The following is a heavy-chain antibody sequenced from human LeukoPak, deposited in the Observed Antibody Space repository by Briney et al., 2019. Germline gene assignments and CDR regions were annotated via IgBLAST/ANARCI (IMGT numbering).Heavy chain of an antibody. CDR2: IYSGGDS. Sequence: GGSLRLSCATSGFAVSSNFMSWVRQAPGKGLEWVSVIYSGGDSYYADSVKGRFTISRDNSKNTLYLQMNSLRAEDTAVYYCVREAYPGYSSRWYRWFDPWGQGTLVTVSS. J-gene: IGHJ5*02. CDR3: VREAYPGYSSRWYRWFDP. CDR1: GFAVSSNF. D-gene: IGHD6-13*01. V-gene: IGHV3-66*01.